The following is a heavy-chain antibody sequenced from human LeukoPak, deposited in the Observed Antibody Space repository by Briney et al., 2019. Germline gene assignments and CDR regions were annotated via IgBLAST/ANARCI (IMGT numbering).Heavy chain of an antibody. CDR2: INHSGST. V-gene: IGHV4-34*01. D-gene: IGHD3-22*01. CDR3: AIHQIAAITMIVESDPGLAFDI. Sequence: PSETLSLTCAVYGGSFSGYYWSWIRQPPGKGLEWIGEINHSGSTNYNPSLKSRVTISVDTSKNQFSLKLSSVTAADTAVYYCAIHQIAAITMIVESDPGLAFDIWGQGTMVTVSS. CDR1: GGSFSGYY. J-gene: IGHJ3*02.